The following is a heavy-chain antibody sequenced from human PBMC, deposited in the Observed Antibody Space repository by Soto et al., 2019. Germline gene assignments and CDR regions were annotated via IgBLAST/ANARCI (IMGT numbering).Heavy chain of an antibody. D-gene: IGHD2-21*02. Sequence: PSETLSLTCTVSGGSISSGGYYWSWIRQHPGKGLEWIGYIYYSGSTYYNPSLKSRVTISVDTSKNQFSLKLSSVTAADTAVYYCAREAKVYGGNYYLDYWGQGTLVTVSS. CDR1: GGSISSGGYY. J-gene: IGHJ4*02. CDR3: AREAKVYGGNYYLDY. V-gene: IGHV4-31*03. CDR2: IYYSGST.